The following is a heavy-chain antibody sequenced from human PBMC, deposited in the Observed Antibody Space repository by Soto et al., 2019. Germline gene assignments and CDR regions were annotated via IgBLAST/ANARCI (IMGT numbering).Heavy chain of an antibody. J-gene: IGHJ4*02. CDR1: GYTFTTYG. CDR3: ARVVEATVTADY. Sequence: QVQLVQSGAAVKKPGASVKVSCKASGYTFTTYGISWVRQAPGQGLEWMGWISAYNGNTNYAQSLQGRGTMTTDTSTSTAFMDLRSLTSDDTAVYYCARVVEATVTADYWGQGTLVAVSS. CDR2: ISAYNGNT. D-gene: IGHD4-17*01. V-gene: IGHV1-18*01.